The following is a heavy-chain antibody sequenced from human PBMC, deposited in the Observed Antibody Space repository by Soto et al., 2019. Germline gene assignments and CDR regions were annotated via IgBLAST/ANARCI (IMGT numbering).Heavy chain of an antibody. Sequence: QITLKESGPTLVKPTQTLTLTCTFSGFSLSTSGVGVGWIRQPPGKALEWLALIYWDDDKRYSPSLKSRLTIPKDTSKNHVVLTMTNMDPVDTATYYCAHRNSSGWSGWFDPWGQGTLVTVSS. CDR1: GFSLSTSGVG. V-gene: IGHV2-5*02. D-gene: IGHD6-19*01. J-gene: IGHJ5*02. CDR2: IYWDDDK. CDR3: AHRNSSGWSGWFDP.